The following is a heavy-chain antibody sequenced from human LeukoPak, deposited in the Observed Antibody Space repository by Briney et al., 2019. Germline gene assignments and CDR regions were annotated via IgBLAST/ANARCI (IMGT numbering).Heavy chain of an antibody. CDR3: ARDQWMDFDY. CDR2: INHSGST. CDR1: GGSFSGYY. Sequence: SETLSLTCAVYGGSFSGYYWSWIRQPPGKGLEWIGEINHSGSTNYNPSLKSRVTISVDTSKNQFSLKLSSVTAADTAVYYCARDQWMDFDYWGQGTLDTVSS. V-gene: IGHV4-34*01. D-gene: IGHD6-19*01. J-gene: IGHJ4*02.